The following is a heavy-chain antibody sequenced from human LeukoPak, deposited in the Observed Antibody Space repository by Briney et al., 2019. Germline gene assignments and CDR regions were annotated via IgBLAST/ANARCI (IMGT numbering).Heavy chain of an antibody. J-gene: IGHJ3*02. Sequence: PGESLRLSCAASGFTFSSYAMSWVRQAPGKGLEWVSAISGSGGSTYYADSVKGRFTISRDNSKNALYLQMNSLRAEDTAVYYCAKDLEYSSSPGAFDIWGQGTMVTVSS. V-gene: IGHV3-23*01. CDR2: ISGSGGST. CDR1: GFTFSSYA. CDR3: AKDLEYSSSPGAFDI. D-gene: IGHD6-6*01.